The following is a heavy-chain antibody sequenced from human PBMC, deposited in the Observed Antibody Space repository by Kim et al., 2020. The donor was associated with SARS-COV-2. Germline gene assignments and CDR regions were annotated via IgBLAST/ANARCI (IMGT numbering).Heavy chain of an antibody. CDR2: MYYSGDN. Sequence: SETLSLTCTVSGGSITINYWTWIRQPPGKELEWIGYMYYSGDNNYNPSLESRVTISVDTSRNQFSLKLTSVTAADTAVYYCAREQERRGWIDSWGQGTPVTVSS. CDR3: AREQERRGWIDS. J-gene: IGHJ4*02. CDR1: GGSITINY. D-gene: IGHD2-15*01. V-gene: IGHV4-59*01.